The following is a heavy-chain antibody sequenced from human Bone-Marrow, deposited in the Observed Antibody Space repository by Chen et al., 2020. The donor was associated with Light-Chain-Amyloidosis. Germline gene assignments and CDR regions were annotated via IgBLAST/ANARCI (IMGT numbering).Heavy chain of an antibody. CDR3: AREAGVGITYYFDL. Sequence: EVQLVESGGRVVRPGGSLRLSCAASGFTFDAYGMSWVRQAPGKWLEWVSGINWNGGRTGYADFVKGRFTISRYNAKNSLDLQMNTLSPEDTALYYCAREAGVGITYYFDLWGPCTLVTVSS. CDR2: INWNGGRT. CDR1: GFTFDAYG. J-gene: IGHJ2*01. D-gene: IGHD3-3*01. V-gene: IGHV3-20*04.